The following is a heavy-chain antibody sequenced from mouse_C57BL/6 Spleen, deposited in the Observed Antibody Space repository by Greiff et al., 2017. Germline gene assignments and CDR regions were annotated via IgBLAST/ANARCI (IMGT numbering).Heavy chain of an antibody. CDR2: ISSGSSTI. CDR3: ARNDGYYEWYFDV. V-gene: IGHV5-17*01. Sequence: EVHLVESGGGLVKPGGSLKLSCAASGFTFSDYGMHWVRQAPEKGLEWVAYISSGSSTIYYADTVKGRFTISRDNAKNTLFRQMTSLRSGDTAMYYCARNDGYYEWYFDVWGTGTTVTVSS. J-gene: IGHJ1*03. D-gene: IGHD2-3*01. CDR1: GFTFSDYG.